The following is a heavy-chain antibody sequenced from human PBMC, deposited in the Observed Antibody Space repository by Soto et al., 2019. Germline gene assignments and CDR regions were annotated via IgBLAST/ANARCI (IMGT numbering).Heavy chain of an antibody. D-gene: IGHD2-8*01. Sequence: GASVKVSCKASGGTFSSYAISWVRQAPGQGLEWMGGIIPIFGTANYAQKFQGRVTITADESTSTAYMELSSLRSEDTAVYYCASQGAPLCTIGLCRESPLPGEDYYTYYGMDVWGQGTTVTVSS. J-gene: IGHJ6*02. V-gene: IGHV1-69*13. CDR1: GGTFSSYA. CDR2: IIPIFGTA. CDR3: ASQGAPLCTIGLCRESPLPGEDYYTYYGMDV.